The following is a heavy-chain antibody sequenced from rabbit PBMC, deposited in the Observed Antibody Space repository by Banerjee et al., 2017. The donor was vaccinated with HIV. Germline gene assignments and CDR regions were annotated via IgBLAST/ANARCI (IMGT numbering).Heavy chain of an antibody. J-gene: IGHJ4*01. V-gene: IGHV1S47*01. D-gene: IGHD4-2*01. Sequence: QEQLVESGGGLVKPGGTLTLTCKASGFTLSSYWMCWVRQAPGKGPEWIACIDSGSSGSTYYASWAKGRFTITRSTSLNTVTLQLTSLTAADTATYFCARDAGYVGAGYEFDLWGQGTLVTVS. CDR3: ARDAGYVGAGYEFDL. CDR2: IDSGSSGST. CDR1: GFTLSSYW.